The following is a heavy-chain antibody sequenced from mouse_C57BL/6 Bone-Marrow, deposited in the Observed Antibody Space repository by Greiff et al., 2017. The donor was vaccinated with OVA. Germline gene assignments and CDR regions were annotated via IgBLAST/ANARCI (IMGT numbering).Heavy chain of an antibody. Sequence: EVQGVESGGGLVQPGGSMKLSCAASGFTFSDAWMDWVRQSPEKGLEWVAEIRNKANNHATYYAESVKGRFTISRDDSKSSVYLQMNSLRAEDTGIYYCTRDDYDGPFDYWGQGTTLTVSS. D-gene: IGHD2-4*01. CDR1: GFTFSDAW. V-gene: IGHV6-6*01. CDR3: TRDDYDGPFDY. J-gene: IGHJ2*01. CDR2: IRNKANNHAT.